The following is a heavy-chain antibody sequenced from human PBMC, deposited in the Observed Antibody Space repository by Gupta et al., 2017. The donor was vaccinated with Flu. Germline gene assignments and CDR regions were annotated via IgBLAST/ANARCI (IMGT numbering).Heavy chain of an antibody. CDR2: IGGGGHTT. Sequence: VRQAPGKGLKWVSTIGGGGHTTNYADSVMGRFTISRDNSKNTLYLQMNSLRGDDTAIYYCAKDRSGNPAIDYWGQGTLVTVSA. D-gene: IGHD6-13*01. J-gene: IGHJ4*02. CDR3: AKDRSGNPAIDY. V-gene: IGHV3-23*01.